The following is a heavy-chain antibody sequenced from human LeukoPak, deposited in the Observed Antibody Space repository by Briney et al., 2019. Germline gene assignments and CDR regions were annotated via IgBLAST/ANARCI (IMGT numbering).Heavy chain of an antibody. CDR2: INPSGGST. J-gene: IGHJ5*02. V-gene: IGHV1-46*01. CDR1: GYTFTSYY. Sequence: ASVKVSCKASGYTFTSYYMHWVRQAPGQGLEWMGIINPSGGSTSYAQKFQGRVTMTRDTSTSTVYMELSSLRSEDTAVYYCARESVPICSGGSCYSERWFDPWCQGTLVTVSS. CDR3: ARESVPICSGGSCYSERWFDP. D-gene: IGHD2-15*01.